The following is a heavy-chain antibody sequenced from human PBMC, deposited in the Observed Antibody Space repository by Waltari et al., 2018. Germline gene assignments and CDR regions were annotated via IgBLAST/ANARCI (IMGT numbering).Heavy chain of an antibody. V-gene: IGHV1-3*01. CDR3: ARDRGYSSGWYNFDY. D-gene: IGHD6-19*01. CDR2: INAGKGNT. J-gene: IGHJ4*02. Sequence: QVQLVQSGAEVKKPGASVKVSCKASGYTFTSYAMHWVRQAPGQRLEWMGWINAGKGNTKYSQKVQGRVTITRDTSESTAYMELSSLRSEDTAVYYCARDRGYSSGWYNFDYWGQGTLVTVSS. CDR1: GYTFTSYA.